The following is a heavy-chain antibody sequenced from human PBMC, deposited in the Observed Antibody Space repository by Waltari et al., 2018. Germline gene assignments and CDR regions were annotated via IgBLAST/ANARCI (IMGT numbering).Heavy chain of an antibody. CDR1: GFSLSTSGVG. Sequence: QITLKESGPTLVKPTQTLTLTCTFSGFSLSTSGVGVGWIRQPPGKALEWLALIYWNDDKRYSPSLKSRLTITKDTSKNQVVLTMTNMDPVDTATYYCGHASIAARDNWFDPWGQGTLVTVSS. CDR2: IYWNDDK. V-gene: IGHV2-5*01. CDR3: GHASIAARDNWFDP. D-gene: IGHD6-6*01. J-gene: IGHJ5*02.